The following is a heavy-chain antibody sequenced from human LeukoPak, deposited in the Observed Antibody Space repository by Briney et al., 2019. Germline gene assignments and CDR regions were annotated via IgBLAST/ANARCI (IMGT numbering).Heavy chain of an antibody. D-gene: IGHD6-13*01. CDR1: GFIVSNYE. CDR3: ARVHSSWYYYNGEYYFDY. V-gene: IGHV3-7*04. J-gene: IGHJ4*02. CDR2: IKQDGSEK. Sequence: GGSLRLSCLVSGFIVSNYEMSWVRQAPGKGLEWVANIKQDGSEKYYVDSVKGRFTISRDNAKNSLYLQMNSLRAEDTAVYYCARVHSSWYYYNGEYYFDYWGQGTLVTVSS.